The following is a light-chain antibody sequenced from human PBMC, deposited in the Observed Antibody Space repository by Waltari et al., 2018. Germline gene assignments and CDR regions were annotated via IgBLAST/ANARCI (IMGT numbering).Light chain of an antibody. CDR3: ATWDDSRSF. CDR1: GSNIKSSY. J-gene: IGLJ2*01. CDR2: ENG. V-gene: IGLV1-47*01. Sequence: QSVLTQPPSVSGTPGQRLTISCSGSGSNIKSSYIYWYQKLAGSAPKRLIFENGQRPSGVPDRFSASKSGTSASLAINGLRSEDEALYYCATWDDSRSFFGGGTKLTVL.